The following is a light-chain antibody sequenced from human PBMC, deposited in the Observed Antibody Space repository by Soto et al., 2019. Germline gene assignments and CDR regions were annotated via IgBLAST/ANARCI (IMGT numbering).Light chain of an antibody. CDR2: SNN. V-gene: IGLV1-47*02. CDR3: AAWDDSLSGPV. Sequence: QAVVTQPPSASGTPGQRVTLSCSGSSSNIGSNYVYWYQQLPGTAPKLLIYSNNQRPSGVPDRFSGSKSGTSASLAISGLRSEDEADYYCAAWDDSLSGPVFGGGTKLTVL. CDR1: SSNIGSNY. J-gene: IGLJ3*02.